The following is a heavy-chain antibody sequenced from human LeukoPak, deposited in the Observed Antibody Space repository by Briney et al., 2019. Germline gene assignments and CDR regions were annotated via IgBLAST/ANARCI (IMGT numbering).Heavy chain of an antibody. J-gene: IGHJ4*02. CDR1: GGSISSYY. D-gene: IGHD6-19*01. CDR2: IHTSGST. V-gene: IGHV4-4*07. CDR3: AGGKVVAGPPGQNSSDY. Sequence: SETLSLTCTVSGGSISSYYWNWIRQPAGKGLEWIGRIHTSGSTNYNPSLKSRVTMSVDTSKNQFSLKLSSVTAADTAVYYCAGGKVVAGPPGQNSSDYWGQGTLVTVSS.